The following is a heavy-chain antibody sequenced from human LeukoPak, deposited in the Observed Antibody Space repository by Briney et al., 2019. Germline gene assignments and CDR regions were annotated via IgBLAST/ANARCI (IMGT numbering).Heavy chain of an antibody. V-gene: IGHV4-4*02. CDR3: ARGVSTFWSGYFGKPNWFDP. CDR2: IFHTGST. D-gene: IGHD3-3*01. J-gene: IGHJ5*02. CDR1: GDSISSRNW. Sequence: ASATLSLTCSVSGDSISSRNWWTWVRQTPEKGLEWIGEIFHTGSTNYNPSLQSRVTISLDTSKNQFSLKLTSVTTADTAVYYCARGVSTFWSGYFGKPNWFDPWGQGTLVTVSS.